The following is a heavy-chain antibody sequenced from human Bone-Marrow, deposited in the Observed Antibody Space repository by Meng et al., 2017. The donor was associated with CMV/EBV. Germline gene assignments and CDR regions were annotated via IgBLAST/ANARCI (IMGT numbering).Heavy chain of an antibody. Sequence: ASVKVSCKASGYTFTSYDINCGRQATGQGLEWMGWMNPNSGNTGYAQKFQGRVTITTDESTSTAYMELSSMRSEDTAVYYCARGTGYYYYYGMDVWGQGTTVTVSS. D-gene: IGHD3-9*01. V-gene: IGHV1-8*01. J-gene: IGHJ6*02. CDR1: GYTFTSYD. CDR3: ARGTGYYYYYGMDV. CDR2: MNPNSGNT.